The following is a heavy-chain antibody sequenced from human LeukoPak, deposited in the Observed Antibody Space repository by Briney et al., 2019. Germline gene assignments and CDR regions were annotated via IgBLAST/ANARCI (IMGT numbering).Heavy chain of an antibody. CDR3: VRVWQQLSNAFDI. J-gene: IGHJ3*02. CDR1: GGSISSSNW. CDR2: IYHSGST. D-gene: IGHD6-13*01. Sequence: SETLSLTCAVYGGSISSSNWWSWVRQPPAKRLVLIGEIYHSGSTNYNPSLKSRVTISVDKSKNQFSLKLSSVTAADTAVYYCVRVWQQLSNAFDIWGQGTMVTVSS. V-gene: IGHV4-4*02.